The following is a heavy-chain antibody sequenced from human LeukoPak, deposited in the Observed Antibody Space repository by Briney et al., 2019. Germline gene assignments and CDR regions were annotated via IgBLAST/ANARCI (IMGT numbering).Heavy chain of an antibody. CDR3: ARDGLGYYDSSGYSDY. Sequence: ASVKVSCKAYGYTFTGYYMHWVRQAPGQGLEWMGWINAGNGNTKYSQEFQGRVTITRDTSASTAYMELSSLRSEDMAVYYCARDGLGYYDSSGYSDYWGQGTLVTVSS. D-gene: IGHD3-22*01. CDR1: GYTFTGYY. V-gene: IGHV1-3*03. CDR2: INAGNGNT. J-gene: IGHJ4*02.